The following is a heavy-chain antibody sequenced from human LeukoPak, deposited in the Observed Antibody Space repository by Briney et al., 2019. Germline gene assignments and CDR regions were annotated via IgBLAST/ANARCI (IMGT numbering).Heavy chain of an antibody. D-gene: IGHD1-20*01. CDR2: IDPDGSET. CDR1: GLTFTDFW. CDR3: ARIWYFGDNNWRYFDY. V-gene: IGHV3-7*01. Sequence: GGSLRLSCAASGLTFTDFWMNWVRLAPGRGLEWVANIDPDGSETQYVGSVKGRFTTSRDNAKNSLYLQMNSLRAEDTAIYYCARIWYFGDNNWRYFDYWGQGTLVTVSS. J-gene: IGHJ4*02.